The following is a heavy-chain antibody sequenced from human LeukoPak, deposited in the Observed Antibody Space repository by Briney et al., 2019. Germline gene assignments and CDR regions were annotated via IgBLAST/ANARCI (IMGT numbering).Heavy chain of an antibody. CDR1: GFTFSGHS. CDR2: ISSSSSTI. CDR3: TRDGRICSSTSCYPDYYMDV. V-gene: IGHV3-48*01. Sequence: GSLRLSCAASGFTFSGHSMNWVRQAPGKGLEWVSYISSSSSTINYADSVKGRFTISRDNAKNSLYLQMNSLRVEDTAVYYCTRDGRICSSTSCYPDYYMDVWGKGTTVTVSS. J-gene: IGHJ6*03. D-gene: IGHD2-2*01.